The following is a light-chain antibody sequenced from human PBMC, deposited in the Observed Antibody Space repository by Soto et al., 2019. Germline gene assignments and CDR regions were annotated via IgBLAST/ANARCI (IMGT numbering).Light chain of an antibody. Sequence: DIQMTQSPSTLSASVGDRVTITCRASQSVGSWLAWYQQKPGKAPKLLIYKASSLESGVPSRFSGSGSGTAFSLTISSLQPDDFASYHCQQYGSSSTWTFGQGTKVEIK. J-gene: IGKJ1*01. CDR3: QQYGSSSTWT. CDR1: QSVGSW. V-gene: IGKV1-5*03. CDR2: KAS.